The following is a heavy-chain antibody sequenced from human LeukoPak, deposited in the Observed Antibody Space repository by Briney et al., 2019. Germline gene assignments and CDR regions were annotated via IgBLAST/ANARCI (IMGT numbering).Heavy chain of an antibody. D-gene: IGHD5-24*01. Sequence: GGSLRLSCAASGFTFSSYSMNWVRQAPGKGLEWVSSISSSSSYIYYADSVKGRFTISRDNAKNSLYLQMNSLRAEDTAVYYCARVEDGYNYDGYYYYMDVWGKGTTVTVSS. J-gene: IGHJ6*03. CDR1: GFTFSSYS. CDR2: ISSSSSYI. CDR3: ARVEDGYNYDGYYYYMDV. V-gene: IGHV3-21*01.